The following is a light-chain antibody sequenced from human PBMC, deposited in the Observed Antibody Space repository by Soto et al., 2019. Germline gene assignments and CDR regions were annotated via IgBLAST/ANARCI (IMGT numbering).Light chain of an antibody. CDR2: AAS. J-gene: IGKJ5*01. CDR3: QQSYSTPIT. Sequence: SKLTQSPSTLAASVGARCTITCGASQSISSWLAWYQQKPGRAPNLLIYAASSLQSGVPSRFSGSGSGTDFTLTISSLQPEDFATYFCQQSYSTPITFGQGTGLEIK. CDR1: QSISSW. V-gene: IGKV1-39*01.